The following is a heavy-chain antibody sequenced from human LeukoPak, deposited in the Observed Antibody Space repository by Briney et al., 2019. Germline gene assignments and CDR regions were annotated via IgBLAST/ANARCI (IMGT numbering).Heavy chain of an antibody. CDR2: IYYSGST. V-gene: IGHV4-59*01. CDR3: ARARSYSLLRSTKNAFDI. Sequence: PSETLSLTCTVSGGSISSDYWSWIRQPPGKGLEWIGYIYYSGSTNYNPSLKSRVTISVDTSKNQFSLKLSSVTAADTAVYYCARARSYSLLRSTKNAFDIWGQGTMVTVSS. CDR1: GGSISSDY. D-gene: IGHD1-26*01. J-gene: IGHJ3*02.